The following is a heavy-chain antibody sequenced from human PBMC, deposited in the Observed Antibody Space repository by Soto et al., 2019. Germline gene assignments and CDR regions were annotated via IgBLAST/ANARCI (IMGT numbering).Heavy chain of an antibody. CDR3: ARSIAVAGMPYYYYGMDV. CDR2: INAGNGNT. CDR1: GYTFTNYA. Sequence: ASVKVSCKASGYTFTNYAMHWVRQAPGQRLEWMGWINAGNGNTKYSQKFQGWVTMTRDTSISTAYMELSRLRSDDTAVYYCARSIAVAGMPYYYYGMDVWGQGTTVTVSS. D-gene: IGHD6-19*01. V-gene: IGHV1-3*01. J-gene: IGHJ6*02.